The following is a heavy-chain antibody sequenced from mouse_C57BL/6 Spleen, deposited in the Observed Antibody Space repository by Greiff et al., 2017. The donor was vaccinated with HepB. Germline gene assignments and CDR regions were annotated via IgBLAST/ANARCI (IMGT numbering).Heavy chain of an antibody. D-gene: IGHD4-1*01. CDR3: ARKELDYWYFDV. CDR1: GYTFTSYW. J-gene: IGHJ1*03. V-gene: IGHV1-53*01. CDR2: INPSNGGT. Sequence: VQLQQSGTELVKPGASVKLSCKASGYTFTSYWMHWVKQRPGQGLEWIGNINPSNGGTNYNEKFKSKATLTVDKSSSTAYMQLSSLTSEDSAVYYCARKELDYWYFDVWGTGTTVTVSS.